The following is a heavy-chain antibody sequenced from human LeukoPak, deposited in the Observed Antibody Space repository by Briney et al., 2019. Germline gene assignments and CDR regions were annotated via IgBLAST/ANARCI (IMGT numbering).Heavy chain of an antibody. D-gene: IGHD3-16*02. Sequence: PGGSLRLSCAASGFTFSSHGMHWVRQAPGKGLEWVAGIWYDGSNKYHTDSVKGRFTISRDNAKNSLYLQMNSLRAEDTAVYYCARGEVEYDYVWGSYRPNDAFDIWGQGTMVTVSS. J-gene: IGHJ3*02. V-gene: IGHV3-33*01. CDR1: GFTFSSHG. CDR3: ARGEVEYDYVWGSYRPNDAFDI. CDR2: IWYDGSNK.